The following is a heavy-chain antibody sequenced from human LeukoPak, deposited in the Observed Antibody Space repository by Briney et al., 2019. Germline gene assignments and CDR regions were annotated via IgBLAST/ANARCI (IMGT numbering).Heavy chain of an antibody. CDR3: AKDTISTSLTGFDY. J-gene: IGHJ4*02. Sequence: GGSLRLSCAASGFTFDDYALHWVRQAPGKGLEWVSGISWNSNTIGYADSVKGRFTISRDNAKNSLYLQMNSLRAEDTALYYCAKDTISTSLTGFDYWGQGTLVTVSS. CDR1: GFTFDDYA. V-gene: IGHV3-9*01. CDR2: ISWNSNTI. D-gene: IGHD2-2*01.